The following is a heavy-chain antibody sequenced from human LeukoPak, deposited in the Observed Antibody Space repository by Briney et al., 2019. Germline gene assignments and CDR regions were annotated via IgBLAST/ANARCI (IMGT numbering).Heavy chain of an antibody. V-gene: IGHV3-74*01. Sequence: GGSLRLSCAASGFTFSNHWMHWVRQAPGKGLMWVLRINRDGSRTDYADSVKGRFTISRDDAKNTLYLQVNSLRAEDTAVYFCARGGSDTAMAHDYWGQGTLVTVSS. CDR2: INRDGSRT. D-gene: IGHD5-18*01. CDR1: GFTFSNHW. J-gene: IGHJ4*02. CDR3: ARGGSDTAMAHDY.